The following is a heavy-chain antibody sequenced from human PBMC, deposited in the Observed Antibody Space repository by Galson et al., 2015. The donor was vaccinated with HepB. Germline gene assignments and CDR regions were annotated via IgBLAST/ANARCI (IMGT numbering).Heavy chain of an antibody. V-gene: IGHV3-74*01. CDR3: ARLSVRGAQTFDY. Sequence: SLRLSCAGSGFSFKDYWMHWVRQAPGKGLVWVSRTNVDESTPSYADAVKGRFTISRDNAKNMLYLQMNSLRAEDTAVYYCARLSVRGAQTFDYWGQGTLVTVSS. D-gene: IGHD3-10*01. CDR2: TNVDESTP. J-gene: IGHJ4*02. CDR1: GFSFKDYW.